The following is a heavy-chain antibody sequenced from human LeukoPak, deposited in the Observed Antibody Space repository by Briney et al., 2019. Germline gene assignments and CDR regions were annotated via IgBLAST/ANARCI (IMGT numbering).Heavy chain of an antibody. D-gene: IGHD3-22*01. CDR2: TYYRTKWYN. Sequence: SQTLSLTCAISGDSVSSNSAAWNWIRQSPSRDLEWLGRTYYRTKWYNDYAVSVKSRITINPDTSKNQFSLQLNSVTPEDTAVYYCARDDSSGYYYSRGAEYVFDIWGQGTMVTVSS. CDR3: ARDDSSGYYYSRGAEYVFDI. V-gene: IGHV6-1*01. J-gene: IGHJ3*02. CDR1: GDSVSSNSAA.